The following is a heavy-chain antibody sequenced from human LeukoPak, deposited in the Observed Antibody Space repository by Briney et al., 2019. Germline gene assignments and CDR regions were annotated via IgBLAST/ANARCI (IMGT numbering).Heavy chain of an antibody. J-gene: IGHJ5*02. CDR3: ARYRHSSGWYGGGWFDP. CDR2: IYTSGST. D-gene: IGHD6-19*01. Sequence: PSETLSLTCTVSGGSISSYYWSWIRQPAGKGLEWVGRIYTSGSTNYNPSLKSRVTMSVDTSKNQFSLKLSSVTAADTAVYYCARYRHSSGWYGGGWFDPWGQGTLVTVSS. CDR1: GGSISSYY. V-gene: IGHV4-4*07.